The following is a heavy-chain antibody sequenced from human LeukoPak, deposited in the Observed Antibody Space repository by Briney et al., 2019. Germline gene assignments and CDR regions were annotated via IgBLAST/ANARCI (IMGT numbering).Heavy chain of an antibody. J-gene: IGHJ5*02. Sequence: SETLSLTCAVYGGSFSGYYWSWIRQPPGKGLEWIGEINHSGSTNYNPSLKCRVTISVDTSKNQFSLKLSSVTAADTAVYYCARDGWYYYGSGSYRLWFDPWGQGTLVTVSS. V-gene: IGHV4-34*01. D-gene: IGHD3-10*01. CDR1: GGSFSGYY. CDR3: ARDGWYYYGSGSYRLWFDP. CDR2: INHSGST.